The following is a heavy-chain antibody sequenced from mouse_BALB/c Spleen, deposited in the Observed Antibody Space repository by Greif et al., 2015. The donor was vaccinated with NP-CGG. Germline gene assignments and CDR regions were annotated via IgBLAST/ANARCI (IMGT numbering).Heavy chain of an antibody. V-gene: IGHV1S81*02. J-gene: IGHJ4*01. CDR1: GYTFTSYY. Sequence: QVQLQQSGAELVKPGASVKLSCKASGYTFTSYYMYWVKQRPGQGLEWIGEINPSNGGTNFNEKFKSKATLTVDKSSSTAYMHLSSLTSEDSAVYYCTRYGYYAMDYWGQGTSVTVSS. D-gene: IGHD1-1*02. CDR3: TRYGYYAMDY. CDR2: INPSNGGT.